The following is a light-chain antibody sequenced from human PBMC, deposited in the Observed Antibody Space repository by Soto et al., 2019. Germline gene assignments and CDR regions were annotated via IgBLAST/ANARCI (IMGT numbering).Light chain of an antibody. Sequence: EIVLTQSPDTLSLSPGERATLSCRASQIVNSNDLAWYQHKPGQAPRLLIYGASSRPGGIPDKYSGSGSGTRLTFTIKRLESEDFAVYYCQQYDRSPYTFGQGTKMEI. J-gene: IGKJ2*01. CDR1: QIVNSND. CDR3: QQYDRSPYT. CDR2: GAS. V-gene: IGKV3-20*01.